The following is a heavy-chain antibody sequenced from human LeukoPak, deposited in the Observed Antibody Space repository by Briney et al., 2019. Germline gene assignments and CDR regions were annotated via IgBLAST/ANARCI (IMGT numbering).Heavy chain of an antibody. V-gene: IGHV5-51*01. CDR2: IYPGDSDT. CDR1: GYSFTSYW. Sequence: GESLKISCKGSGYSFTSYWIGWVRQMPGKGLEWMGIIYPGDSDTRYSPSFQGQVTTSADKSISTAYLQWSSLKASDTAMYYCARQGLDYDYVWGSYRSPSWFDPWGQGTLVTVSS. J-gene: IGHJ5*02. D-gene: IGHD3-16*02. CDR3: ARQGLDYDYVWGSYRSPSWFDP.